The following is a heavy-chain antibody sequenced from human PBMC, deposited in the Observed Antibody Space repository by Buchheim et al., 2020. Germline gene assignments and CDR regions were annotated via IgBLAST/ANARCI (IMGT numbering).Heavy chain of an antibody. CDR3: ARGRFRGYDFWSGYYSGFDP. J-gene: IGHJ5*02. V-gene: IGHV4-34*01. Sequence: QVQLQQWGAGLLKPSETLSLTCAVYGGSFSGYYWSWIRQPPGKGLEWIGEINHSGSTNYNPSLKSRFTKSVDTSKNQFSLKLSSVTAADTAVYYCARGRFRGYDFWSGYYSGFDPWGQGTL. CDR1: GGSFSGYY. D-gene: IGHD3-3*01. CDR2: INHSGST.